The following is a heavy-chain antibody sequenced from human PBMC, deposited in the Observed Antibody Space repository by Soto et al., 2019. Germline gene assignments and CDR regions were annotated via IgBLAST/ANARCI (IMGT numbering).Heavy chain of an antibody. CDR2: ISSSSSYT. V-gene: IGHV3-11*06. Sequence: LRLSCAASGFTFSDYYMSWIRQAPGKGLEWVSYISSSSSYTNYADSVKGRFTIPRDNAKNSLYLQMNSLRAEDTAVYYCARADYYGSGSHTYGMDVWGQGTTVTVSS. CDR1: GFTFSDYY. J-gene: IGHJ6*02. CDR3: ARADYYGSGSHTYGMDV. D-gene: IGHD3-10*01.